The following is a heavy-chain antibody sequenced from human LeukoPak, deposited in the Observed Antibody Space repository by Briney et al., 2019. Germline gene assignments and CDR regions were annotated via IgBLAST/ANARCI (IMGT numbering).Heavy chain of an antibody. CDR3: ARYTGSYYWFDS. V-gene: IGHV4-59*01. CDR1: GGSMSRYY. J-gene: IGHJ5*01. Sequence: SETLSLTCTVSGGSMSRYYWGWVRQPPGKGLEWIGYIYYSGTTNYNPSLKSRVTISIDTSKNQFSLNLNSVTAADTAMYYCARYTGSYYWFDSWGQGSLVTVSS. D-gene: IGHD1-26*01. CDR2: IYYSGTT.